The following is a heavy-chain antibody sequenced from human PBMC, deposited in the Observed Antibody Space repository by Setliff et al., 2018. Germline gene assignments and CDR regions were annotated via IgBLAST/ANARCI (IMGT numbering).Heavy chain of an antibody. CDR1: GGTFSSYA. D-gene: IGHD6-13*01. J-gene: IGHJ4*02. V-gene: IGHV1-69*13. Sequence: ASVKVSCKASGGTFSSYAISWVRQAPGQGLEWMGGIIPIFGTANYAQKFQGRVTITADESTSTAYMELSSPRSEDTAVYYCARVQQLGTFDYWGQGKLVTVSS. CDR3: ARVQQLGTFDY. CDR2: IIPIFGTA.